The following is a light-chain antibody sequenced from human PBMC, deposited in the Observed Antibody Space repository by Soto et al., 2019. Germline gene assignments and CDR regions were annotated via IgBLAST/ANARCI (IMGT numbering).Light chain of an antibody. V-gene: IGKV3-20*01. CDR1: QSVSSSF. CDR3: QQFGGSPPYT. CDR2: GAS. Sequence: EIVLTQSPGTLSLSPGERATLSCRASQSVSSSFLAWYQQKPGQAPRLLIHGASSRATGIPDRFSGSGSGTDLTLTISRLEPEDFGVYYCQQFGGSPPYTFGQGTKLDIK. J-gene: IGKJ2*01.